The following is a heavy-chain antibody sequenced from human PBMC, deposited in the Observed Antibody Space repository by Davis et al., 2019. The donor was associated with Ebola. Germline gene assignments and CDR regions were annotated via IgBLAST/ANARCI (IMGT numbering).Heavy chain of an antibody. D-gene: IGHD5-12*01. V-gene: IGHV3-53*04. J-gene: IGHJ4*02. Sequence: GESLKISCAVSGIPLSNVGIRWVRQAPGKGLEWVSVIYSGGSTYYADSVKGRFTISRHSSENTVFLQMNSLRPDDTAVYYCARDPPQSGGYVWGQGTLVTVSS. CDR3: ARDPPQSGGYV. CDR2: IYSGGST. CDR1: GIPLSNVG.